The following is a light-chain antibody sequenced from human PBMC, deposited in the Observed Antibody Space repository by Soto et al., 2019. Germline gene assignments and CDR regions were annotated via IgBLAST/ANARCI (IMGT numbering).Light chain of an antibody. CDR2: DAS. Sequence: EIVLTQSPATVSLSPGERATLSCRASQSVSTFLAWYQQKPGQAPRLLIYDASNRATGIPARFSGSGSGTDFILTISSLEPEDFAVYYCQQRSNWPLTFGGGIKVEIK. V-gene: IGKV3-11*01. J-gene: IGKJ4*01. CDR3: QQRSNWPLT. CDR1: QSVSTF.